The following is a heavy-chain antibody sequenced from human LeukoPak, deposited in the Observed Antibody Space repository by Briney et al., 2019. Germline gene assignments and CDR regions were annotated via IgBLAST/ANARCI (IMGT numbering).Heavy chain of an antibody. CDR3: ARDTYSGSINWFDP. Sequence: GASVKVSCKASGYTFTGYYMHWVRQAPGQGLEWMGWINPNSGGTNYAQKFQGRVTMTRDTSISTAYMELSRLRSDDTAVYYCARDTYSGSINWFDPWGQGTLVTVSS. D-gene: IGHD1-26*01. J-gene: IGHJ5*02. V-gene: IGHV1-2*02. CDR2: INPNSGGT. CDR1: GYTFTGYY.